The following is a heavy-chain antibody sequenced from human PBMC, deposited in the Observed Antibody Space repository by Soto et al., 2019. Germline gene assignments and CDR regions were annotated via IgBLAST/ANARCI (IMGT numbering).Heavy chain of an antibody. CDR3: TRPYYYDSTGYQRY. Sequence: GGSLRLSCTASGFTFGDYAMSWFRQAPGKGLEWVGFTRSKAYGGTTGYAASVKDRFTISRDDSKSIAYLQMNSLKTEDTAVYYCTRPYYYDSTGYQRYWGQGTLVTVSS. V-gene: IGHV3-49*03. CDR1: GFTFGDYA. D-gene: IGHD3-22*01. J-gene: IGHJ4*02. CDR2: TRSKAYGGTT.